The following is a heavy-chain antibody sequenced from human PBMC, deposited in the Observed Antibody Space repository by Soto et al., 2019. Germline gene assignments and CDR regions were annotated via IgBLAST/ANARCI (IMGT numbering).Heavy chain of an antibody. V-gene: IGHV3-48*01. Sequence: EVHLVESGGGLVQPGGSLRLSCVASGFTFGSYTMNWVRQAPGKGLEWVAYITGSSDIVYYADSVKGRFTISRDNAKNSLYLQMSSLRADDTSVYYCASSKGPLDHWGQGTLVTVSS. CDR3: ASSKGPLDH. CDR2: ITGSSDIV. CDR1: GFTFGSYT. D-gene: IGHD3-3*02. J-gene: IGHJ4*02.